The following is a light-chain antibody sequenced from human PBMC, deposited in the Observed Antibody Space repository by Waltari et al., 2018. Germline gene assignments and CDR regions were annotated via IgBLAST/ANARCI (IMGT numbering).Light chain of an antibody. J-gene: IGKJ1*01. V-gene: IGKV1-9*01. CDR1: QDISSY. CDR2: TAS. Sequence: DIQLTQSPSFLSASVGDRVTITCRASQDISSYLAWFQQKPGKVPKLLIYTASTLHGGVPSRFSGGGSGTEFTLTISRLQPEDFATYYCQQVNSYPQTFGQGTKVDIK. CDR3: QQVNSYPQT.